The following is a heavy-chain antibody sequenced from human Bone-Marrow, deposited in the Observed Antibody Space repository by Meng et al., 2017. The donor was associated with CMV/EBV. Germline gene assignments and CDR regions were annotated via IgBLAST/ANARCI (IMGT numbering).Heavy chain of an antibody. Sequence: SETLSLTCTVSGGSISSSSYYWGWIRQPPGKGLEWIGSIYYSGSTYYNPSLKSRVTISVDTSKNQFSLKLSSVTAADTAVYYCARVSGDIVVVPASVWGQGQRVTGSS. CDR2: IYYSGST. CDR1: GGSISSSSYY. V-gene: IGHV4-39*07. CDR3: ARVSGDIVVVPASV. J-gene: IGHJ4*02. D-gene: IGHD2-2*01.